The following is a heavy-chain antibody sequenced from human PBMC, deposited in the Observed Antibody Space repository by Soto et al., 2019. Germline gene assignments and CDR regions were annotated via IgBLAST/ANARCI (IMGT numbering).Heavy chain of an antibody. CDR1: GFSLTTSGEG. V-gene: IGHV2-5*01. CDR3: AHRSGGYNYFDY. Sequence: QITLKESGPTLVKPTQTLTLTCTFSGFSLTTSGEGVGWIRQPPGKALEWLTVIYWNDDKGYSPSLKSRLTTTKDTSKNPVILTMTNINPVDTATYYCAHRSGGYNYFDYWGQGTLVTVSS. J-gene: IGHJ4*02. CDR2: IYWNDDK. D-gene: IGHD5-12*01.